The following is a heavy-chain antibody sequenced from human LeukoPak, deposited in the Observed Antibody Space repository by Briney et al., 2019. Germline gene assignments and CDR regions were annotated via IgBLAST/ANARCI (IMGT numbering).Heavy chain of an antibody. J-gene: IGHJ5*02. Sequence: SQTLSLTCTVSGGSISSGGYYWRWIRQHPGTGLEWIGYIYYSGSTYYNPSLKSRVTISVDRSKNQFSLKLSSVTAADTAVYYCARALTTVTTGWFDPWGQGTLVTVSS. CDR1: GGSISSGGYY. CDR2: IYYSGST. D-gene: IGHD4-11*01. CDR3: ARALTTVTTGWFDP. V-gene: IGHV4-31*03.